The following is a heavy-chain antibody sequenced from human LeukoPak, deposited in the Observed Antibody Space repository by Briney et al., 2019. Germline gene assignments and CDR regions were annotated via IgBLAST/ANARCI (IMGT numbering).Heavy chain of an antibody. J-gene: IGHJ5*02. Sequence: GGSLRLTCAASGFTFDDYGMSWVRQAPGKGLEWVFGINWNGGSTGYADSVKGRFTISRDNAKNPLYLQMNSLRAEDTALYYCARDYIVVVPAARKETNWFDPWGQGTLVTVSS. D-gene: IGHD2-2*01. V-gene: IGHV3-20*04. CDR1: GFTFDDYG. CDR3: ARDYIVVVPAARKETNWFDP. CDR2: INWNGGST.